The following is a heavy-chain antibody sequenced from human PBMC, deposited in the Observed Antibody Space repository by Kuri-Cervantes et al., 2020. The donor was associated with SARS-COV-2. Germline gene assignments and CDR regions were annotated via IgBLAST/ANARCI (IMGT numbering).Heavy chain of an antibody. Sequence: GESLKISCAASGFTFSSYGMHWVRQAPGKGLEWVAVISYDGSNKYYADSVKGRFTISRDNSKNTLYLQMNSLRAEDTAVYYCAKDLGGYVGYWGQGTLVTV. J-gene: IGHJ4*02. CDR2: ISYDGSNK. V-gene: IGHV3-30*18. CDR3: AKDLGGYVGY. CDR1: GFTFSSYG. D-gene: IGHD3-22*01.